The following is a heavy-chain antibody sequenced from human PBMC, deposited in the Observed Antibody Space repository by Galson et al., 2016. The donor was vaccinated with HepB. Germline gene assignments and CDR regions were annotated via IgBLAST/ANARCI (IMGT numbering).Heavy chain of an antibody. CDR1: GDSVSSYSAA. CDR3: AREPGIGSGMAGRLGY. J-gene: IGHJ4*02. Sequence: CAISGDSVSSYSAAWNWIRQSPSRGLEWLGRIYYRSKWYNDYAVSVKSRITINADTSKNQFSLQLNSVTPEDTAVYYCAREPGIGSGMAGRLGYWGQGTLVTVSS. D-gene: IGHD1-26*01. V-gene: IGHV6-1*01. CDR2: IYYRSKWYN.